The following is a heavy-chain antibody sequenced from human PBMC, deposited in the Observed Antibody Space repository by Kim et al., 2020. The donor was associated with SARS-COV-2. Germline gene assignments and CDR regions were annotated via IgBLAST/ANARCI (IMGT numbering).Heavy chain of an antibody. D-gene: IGHD5-12*01. CDR2: STT. CDR3: AKGHVAC. V-gene: IGHV3-NL1*01. Sequence: STTAYTESEQGRFNISRGNSKNTLYLQMNNLRPEDTAVYYCAKGHVACWGQGTQVTVSS. J-gene: IGHJ4*02.